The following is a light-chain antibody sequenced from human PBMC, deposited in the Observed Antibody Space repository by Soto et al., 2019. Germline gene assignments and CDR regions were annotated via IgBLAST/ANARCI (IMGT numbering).Light chain of an antibody. CDR3: SSYTSSSTPYV. CDR1: SSDVGCYNY. J-gene: IGLJ1*01. CDR2: EVS. V-gene: IGLV2-14*01. Sequence: QSALTQPASVSGSPGQSITLSCTETSSDVGCYNYVSWYQQHPGKAPKLMIYEVSNRPSGVSNRFSGSKSGNTASLTISGLQAEDEADYYCSSYTSSSTPYVFGTGTKVTVL.